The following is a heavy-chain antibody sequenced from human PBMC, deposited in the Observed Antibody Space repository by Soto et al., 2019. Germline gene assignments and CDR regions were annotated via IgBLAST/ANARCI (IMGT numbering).Heavy chain of an antibody. CDR3: ARDRGDYCSGGSCYRHWYFDL. V-gene: IGHV4-31*03. D-gene: IGHD2-15*01. Sequence: QVQLQESGPGLVKPSQTLSLTCTVSGDSINSGGYHWIWIRQHPGKGLEWLGYIYYSGSTSYNPSPKSRITISIETSKTHFSLKRSSVTAARTAVYYWARDRGDYCSGGSCYRHWYFDLWGRGSPVTVSS. CDR2: IYYSGST. J-gene: IGHJ2*01. CDR1: GDSINSGGYH.